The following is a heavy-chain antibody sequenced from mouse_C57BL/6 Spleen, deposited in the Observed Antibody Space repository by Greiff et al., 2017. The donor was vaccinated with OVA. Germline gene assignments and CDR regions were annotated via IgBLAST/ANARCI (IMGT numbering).Heavy chain of an antibody. V-gene: IGHV1-80*01. Sequence: QVQLQQSGAELVKPGASVKISCKASGYAFSSYWMNWVKQRPGKGLEWIGQIYPGDGDINYNGKFKGKATLTADKSSSTAYMQLSSLTSEDSAVYFCARKGHYGGEGMDYWGQGTSVTVSS. CDR3: ARKGHYGGEGMDY. CDR2: IYPGDGDI. CDR1: GYAFSSYW. D-gene: IGHD1-1*01. J-gene: IGHJ4*01.